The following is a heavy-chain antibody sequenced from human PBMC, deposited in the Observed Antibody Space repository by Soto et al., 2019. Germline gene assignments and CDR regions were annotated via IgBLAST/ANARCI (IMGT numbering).Heavy chain of an antibody. Sequence: QVQLVESGGGVVQPGKSLRLSCAASGFTFSSYGMHWVRQAPGKGLEWVALIWSDGGKKYYADSVKGRFTISRDNSKNTLFLQMNSLRAEDTAVYYCARDQMVGSRFDSWGQGTLVTVSS. J-gene: IGHJ4*02. CDR2: IWSDGGKK. V-gene: IGHV3-33*01. CDR3: ARDQMVGSRFDS. D-gene: IGHD2-8*01. CDR1: GFTFSSYG.